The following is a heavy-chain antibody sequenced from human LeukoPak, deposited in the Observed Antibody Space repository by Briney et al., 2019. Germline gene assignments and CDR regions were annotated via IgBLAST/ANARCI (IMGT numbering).Heavy chain of an antibody. D-gene: IGHD1-26*01. Sequence: PPQTLSLTCTVSGGSISSGSYYWSRIRQPAGKGLEWIGRIYTSGSTNYNPSLKSRATMSVDTSKNEFSLRLTSVTAADTAVYYCARESGVNAGSYGYWGQGTLVTVSS. CDR3: ARESGVNAGSYGY. CDR1: GGSISSGSYY. J-gene: IGHJ4*02. CDR2: IYTSGST. V-gene: IGHV4-61*02.